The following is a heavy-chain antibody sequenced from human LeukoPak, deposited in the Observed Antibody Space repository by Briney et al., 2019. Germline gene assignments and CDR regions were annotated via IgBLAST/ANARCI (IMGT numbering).Heavy chain of an antibody. D-gene: IGHD4-23*01. Sequence: SETRSLTCTVSGGSISSYYWSWIRQPPGKGLEWIGYIYYSGSTNYNPSLKSRVTISVDTSKNQFSLKLSSVTATDTAVYYCARDFGGLDYGGNSGYWGQGTLVTVSS. CDR2: IYYSGST. J-gene: IGHJ4*02. CDR1: GGSISSYY. CDR3: ARDFGGLDYGGNSGY. V-gene: IGHV4-59*01.